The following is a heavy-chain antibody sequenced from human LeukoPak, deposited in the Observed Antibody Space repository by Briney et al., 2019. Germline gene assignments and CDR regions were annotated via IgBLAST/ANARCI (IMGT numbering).Heavy chain of an antibody. Sequence: SETLSVTCTVSGDSISSGDYYWSWIRQPAGKGLEWIGRNSSSGSTNYNPSLKSRVTISVDTSKNQFSLKLSSVTAADTAVYYCARNYDSSGYPPHYYYYMDVWGKGTTVTVSS. J-gene: IGHJ6*03. CDR1: GDSISSGDYY. V-gene: IGHV4-61*02. CDR3: ARNYDSSGYPPHYYYYMDV. D-gene: IGHD3-22*01. CDR2: NSSSGST.